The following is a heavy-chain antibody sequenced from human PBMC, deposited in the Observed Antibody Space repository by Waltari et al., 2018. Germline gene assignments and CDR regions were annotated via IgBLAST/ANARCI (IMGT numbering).Heavy chain of an antibody. CDR3: ARDMGYGGLSVSDGMDV. Sequence: QVQLVQSGAEVKKPGSSVKVSCKVFGCNFGIFGFVWVRQAPGQGLEWLGGIFPLFRRGRDQQDYSQKFQGRISITADESTSTAYMELSSLRREDTATYFCARDMGYGGLSVSDGMDVWGQGTTVTVSS. J-gene: IGHJ6*02. V-gene: IGHV1-69*01. CDR2: IFPLFRRGRDQ. CDR1: GCNFGIFG. D-gene: IGHD5-18*01.